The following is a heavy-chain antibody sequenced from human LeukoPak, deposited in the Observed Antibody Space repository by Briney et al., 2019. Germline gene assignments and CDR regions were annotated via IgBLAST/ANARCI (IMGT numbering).Heavy chain of an antibody. Sequence: GGSLRLSCAASGFTFSSYWMNWVRQVPGKGLEWVANIKQEGSEKYYMDSVKGRFTISGDNAKNSLYLQMNSLRAEDTAVYYCARDVTGSSGYYYFDFWGQGTLVTVSS. CDR2: IKQEGSEK. J-gene: IGHJ4*02. CDR3: ARDVTGSSGYYYFDF. V-gene: IGHV3-7*01. D-gene: IGHD6-19*01. CDR1: GFTFSSYW.